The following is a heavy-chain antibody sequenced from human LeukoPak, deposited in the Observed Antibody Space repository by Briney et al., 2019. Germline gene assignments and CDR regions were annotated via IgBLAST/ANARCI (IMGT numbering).Heavy chain of an antibody. CDR2: ISSSGSTI. CDR1: GFTFSDYY. D-gene: IGHD1-7*01. Sequence: GGSLRLSCAASGFTFSDYYMSWIRQAPGKGLEWVSYISSSGSTIYYADSVKGRFTISRDNSKNTLYLQMDSLRAEDTAMYYCARQGGLGNYATGSWFDSWGQGTLVTVSS. CDR3: ARQGGLGNYATGSWFDS. V-gene: IGHV3-11*04. J-gene: IGHJ5*01.